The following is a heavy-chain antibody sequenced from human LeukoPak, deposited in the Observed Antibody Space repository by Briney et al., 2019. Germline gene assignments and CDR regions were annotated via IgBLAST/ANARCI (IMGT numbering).Heavy chain of an antibody. V-gene: IGHV4-59*01. D-gene: IGHD3-22*01. J-gene: IGHJ4*02. Sequence: SETLSLTCTVSGGSISSYYWSWIRQPPGKGLERIGYIYYSGSTNYNPSLKSRVTISVDTSKNQFSLKLSSVTAADTAVYYCARANFLYDSSGYYFDYRGQGTLVTVSS. CDR3: ARANFLYDSSGYYFDY. CDR2: IYYSGST. CDR1: GGSISSYY.